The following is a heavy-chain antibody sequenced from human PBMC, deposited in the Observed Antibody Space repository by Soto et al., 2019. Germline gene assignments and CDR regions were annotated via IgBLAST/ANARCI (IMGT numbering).Heavy chain of an antibody. CDR2: IWYDGSNK. V-gene: IGHV3-33*01. J-gene: IGHJ6*02. CDR1: GFTFSSYG. Sequence: GGSLRLSCAASGFTFSSYGMHWVRQAPGKGLEWVAVIWYDGSNKYYADSVKGRFTISRDNSKNTLYLQMNSLRAEDTAVYYCARVGGNYDYYYYYGMDVRGQGTTVTVSS. CDR3: ARVGGNYDYYYYYGMDV. D-gene: IGHD2-21*02.